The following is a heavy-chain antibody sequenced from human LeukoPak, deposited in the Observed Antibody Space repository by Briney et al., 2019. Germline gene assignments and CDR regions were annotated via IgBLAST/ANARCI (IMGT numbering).Heavy chain of an antibody. CDR1: GYTFTSYG. D-gene: IGHD3-10*01. J-gene: IGHJ4*02. V-gene: IGHV1-18*01. Sequence: ASVTVSFKASGYTFTSYGISWVRQAPGQGLEWMGWISAYNGNTNYAQKLQGRVTMTTDTSTSTAYMELRSLRSDDTAVYYCARDLVVRGALDYWGQGTLVTVSS. CDR3: ARDLVVRGALDY. CDR2: ISAYNGNT.